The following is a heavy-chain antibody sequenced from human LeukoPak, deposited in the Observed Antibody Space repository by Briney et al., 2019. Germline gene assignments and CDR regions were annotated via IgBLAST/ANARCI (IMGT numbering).Heavy chain of an antibody. Sequence: GGSLRLSCAASGFIFSDYYMSWIRQAPGKGLEWVSYISSSGSSIYYADSVKGRFTISRDNAKDSLYLQMNSLRAEDTAVYYCARGIEQWLVPLDYWGQGTLVTVSS. V-gene: IGHV3-11*01. CDR2: ISSSGSSI. CDR1: GFIFSDYY. J-gene: IGHJ4*02. D-gene: IGHD6-19*01. CDR3: ARGIEQWLVPLDY.